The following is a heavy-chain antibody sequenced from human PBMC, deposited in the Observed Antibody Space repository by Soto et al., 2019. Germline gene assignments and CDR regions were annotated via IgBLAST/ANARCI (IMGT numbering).Heavy chain of an antibody. D-gene: IGHD2-2*01. Sequence: GGSLRLSWAASGFIFGSYSMNWVRQAPGKGLEWVSSISSSSSYIYYADSVKGRFTISRDNAKNSLSLQMNSLRAEDTAVYSSARGLGFCSGTSCYRVGHDYWGQGPLVPVSS. CDR2: ISSSSSYI. CDR3: ARGLGFCSGTSCYRVGHDY. CDR1: GFIFGSYS. J-gene: IGHJ4*02. V-gene: IGHV3-21*01.